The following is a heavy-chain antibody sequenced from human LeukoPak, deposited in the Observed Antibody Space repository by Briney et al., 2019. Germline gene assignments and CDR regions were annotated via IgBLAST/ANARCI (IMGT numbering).Heavy chain of an antibody. D-gene: IGHD3-10*01. CDR3: ARRMVRGDSHYYYYYMDV. CDR1: VHTFSNYD. V-gene: IGHV1-8*03. CDR2: MNPNSGNT. J-gene: IGHJ6*03. Sequence: ASVKVSCKASVHTFSNYDINWVRQATGQGLEWMGWMNPNSGNTGYAQKFQGRVTLTRNTSISTAYMELSSLISEDTAVYYCARRMVRGDSHYYYYYMDVWGRGTTVTVSS.